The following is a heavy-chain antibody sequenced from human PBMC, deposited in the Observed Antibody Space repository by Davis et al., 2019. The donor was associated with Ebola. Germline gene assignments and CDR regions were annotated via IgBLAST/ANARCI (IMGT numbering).Heavy chain of an antibody. CDR2: ISSSSSYI. CDR1: GFTFSSYS. Sequence: PGGSLRLSCAASGFTFSSYSMNWVRQAPGKGLEWVSSISSSSSYIYYADSVKGRFTISRDNAKNSLYLQMNSLRAEDTAVYYCARAPPSRYYYYMDVWGKGTTVTVSS. J-gene: IGHJ6*03. V-gene: IGHV3-21*01. D-gene: IGHD6-6*01. CDR3: ARAPPSRYYYYMDV.